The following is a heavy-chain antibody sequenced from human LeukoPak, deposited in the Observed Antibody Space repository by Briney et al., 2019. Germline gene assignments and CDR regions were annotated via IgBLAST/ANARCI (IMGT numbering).Heavy chain of an antibody. CDR2: ISGDGGST. CDR3: AKDRVTMVRGAKQNNWFDP. V-gene: IGHV3-43*02. CDR1: GFTFDDYA. D-gene: IGHD3-10*01. Sequence: GGSLRLSCAASGFTFDDYAMYWVRQAPGKGLEWVSLISGDGGSTYYADSVKGRFTISRDNSKNSLYLQMNSLRTEDTALYYCAKDRVTMVRGAKQNNWFDPWGQGTLVTVSS. J-gene: IGHJ5*02.